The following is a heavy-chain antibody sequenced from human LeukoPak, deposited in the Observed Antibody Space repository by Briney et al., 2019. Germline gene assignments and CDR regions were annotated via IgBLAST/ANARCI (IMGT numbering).Heavy chain of an antibody. CDR3: ARVSRFYGSGSYYPVYYFDY. CDR1: GFTFSSYS. J-gene: IGHJ4*02. CDR2: ISSSSSYI. V-gene: IGHV3-21*01. Sequence: GGSLRLSCAASGFTFSSYSMNWVRQAPGKGLEWVSSISSSSSYIYYEDSVKGRFTISRDNAKNSLYLQMNSLRAEDTAVYYCARVSRFYGSGSYYPVYYFDYWGQGTLVTVSS. D-gene: IGHD3-10*01.